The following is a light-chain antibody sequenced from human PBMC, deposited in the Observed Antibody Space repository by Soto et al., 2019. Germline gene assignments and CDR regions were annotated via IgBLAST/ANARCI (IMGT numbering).Light chain of an antibody. Sequence: QSVLTQPASVSGSPGQSITISCTGNSSDVGYYNYVSWYQQHPGNAPKLIIYEVSNRPAGVSNRFSGSKSGNTASLTISGLQAEDEADYYCSSYTSSSTLDVFGIGTKVTVL. CDR2: EVS. CDR3: SSYTSSSTLDV. V-gene: IGLV2-14*01. CDR1: SSDVGYYNY. J-gene: IGLJ1*01.